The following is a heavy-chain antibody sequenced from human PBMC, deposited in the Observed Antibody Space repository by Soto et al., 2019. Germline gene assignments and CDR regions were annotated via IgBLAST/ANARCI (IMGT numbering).Heavy chain of an antibody. Sequence: SETLSLTCTVSGGSISGSYWSWIRQSPGKGLEWIGYIYDGDSTNYNPSLESRVTISVDTSKNQLSLKLSSVTAADTAVYYCARRYGYYFDYWGQGTLVTVSS. D-gene: IGHD4-17*01. J-gene: IGHJ4*02. CDR1: GGSISGSY. CDR3: ARRYGYYFDY. V-gene: IGHV4-59*08. CDR2: IYDGDST.